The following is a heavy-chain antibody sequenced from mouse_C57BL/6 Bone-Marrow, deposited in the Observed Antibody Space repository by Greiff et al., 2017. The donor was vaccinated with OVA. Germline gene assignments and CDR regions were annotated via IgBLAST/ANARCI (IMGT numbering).Heavy chain of an antibody. CDR1: GYTFTSYG. CDR3: ARERQGYAMDY. J-gene: IGHJ4*01. Sequence: VKLVESGAELARPGASVKLSCKASGYTFTSYGISWVKQRTGQGLEWIGEIYPRSGNTHYNEKFKGKATLTADKSSSTAYMELRSLTSEDSAVYFCARERQGYAMDYWGQGTSVTVSS. CDR2: IYPRSGNT. V-gene: IGHV1-81*01.